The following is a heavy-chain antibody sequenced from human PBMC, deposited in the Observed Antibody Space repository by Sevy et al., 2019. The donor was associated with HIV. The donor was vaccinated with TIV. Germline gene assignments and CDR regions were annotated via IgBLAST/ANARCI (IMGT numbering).Heavy chain of an antibody. J-gene: IGHJ3*02. CDR1: GGSISSYY. Sequence: SETLSLTCTVSGGSISSYYWSWIRQPAGKGLEWIGRIYTSGSTNYNPSLKSRVTMSVDTSKNQFSLKLSSVTAADTAVYYCARDQGYYYDSSGYYFDYHDASDIWGQGTMVTVSS. CDR2: IYTSGST. V-gene: IGHV4-4*07. D-gene: IGHD3-22*01. CDR3: ARDQGYYYDSSGYYFDYHDASDI.